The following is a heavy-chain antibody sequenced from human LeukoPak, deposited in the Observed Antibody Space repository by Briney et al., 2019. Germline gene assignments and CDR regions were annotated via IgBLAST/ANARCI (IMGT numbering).Heavy chain of an antibody. V-gene: IGHV5-51*01. D-gene: IGHD6-13*01. CDR1: GYSFTNYW. CDR3: ARKAADGGSWFDP. Sequence: GESLKISCKGSGYSFTNYWIGWVRQMPGKGLEWMGIIYPGDSDTTYSPSFQGQVTISADKSISTAYLQWSSLKALDTAMYYCARKAADGGSWFDPWGQGTLVTVSS. J-gene: IGHJ5*02. CDR2: IYPGDSDT.